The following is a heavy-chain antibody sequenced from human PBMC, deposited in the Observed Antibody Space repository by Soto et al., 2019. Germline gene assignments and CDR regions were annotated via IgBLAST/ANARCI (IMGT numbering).Heavy chain of an antibody. CDR3: ARSMIVDPYYYYGMDV. CDR2: IIPIFGTA. Sequence: SVKVSCKASGGTFSSYAISWVRQAPGQGLEWMGGIIPIFGTANYAQKFQGRVTITADESTSTAYMELSSLRSEDTAVYYCARSMIVDPYYYYGMDVWGQGTTVTVSS. CDR1: GGTFSSYA. J-gene: IGHJ6*02. V-gene: IGHV1-69*13. D-gene: IGHD3-22*01.